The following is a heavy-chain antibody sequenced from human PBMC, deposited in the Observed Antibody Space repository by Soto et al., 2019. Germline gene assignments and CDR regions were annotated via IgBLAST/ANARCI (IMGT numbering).Heavy chain of an antibody. D-gene: IGHD2-2*01. J-gene: IGHJ3*02. CDR1: GRSVSSGRYS. Sequence: PEPLSLACPVLGRSVSSGRYSWCWSRQPPGKEMGWIGYIYDSGSTNYNPSLKRRVTISVDTSKIQFSLKLSSVTAADTAVYYCARAFIVVVPAAIMGHAFDIWGQGTMVTVSS. CDR2: IYDSGST. CDR3: ARAFIVVVPAAIMGHAFDI. V-gene: IGHV4-61*01.